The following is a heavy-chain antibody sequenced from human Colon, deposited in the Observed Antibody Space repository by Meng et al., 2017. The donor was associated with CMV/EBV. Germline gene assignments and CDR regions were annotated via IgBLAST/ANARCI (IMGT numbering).Heavy chain of an antibody. CDR2: IYAGGTT. CDR1: GFTVGTNS. CDR3: ARVSSSGWNAIDY. V-gene: IGHV3-53*01. J-gene: IGHJ4*02. D-gene: IGHD6-19*01. Sequence: GESLKISCAASGFTVGTNSMSWVRQAPGKGLEWVSIIYAGGTTYYADSVKGRFTISRDNSKNTLYLQMNSLRVEDTAVYYCARVSSSGWNAIDYWGQGTLVTVSS.